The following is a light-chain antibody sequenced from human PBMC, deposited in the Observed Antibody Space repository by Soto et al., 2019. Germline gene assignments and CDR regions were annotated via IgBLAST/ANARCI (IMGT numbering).Light chain of an antibody. CDR1: QSVSSAH. CDR3: QQYGSSRT. V-gene: IGKV3-20*01. Sequence: EIVLTQSPGTLSLSPGERATLSCRASQSVSSAHLAWYQQKPGQAPRLLIYGASSRATGIPDRFSGSGSGTDFTLTISRLEPEDFAVYYCQQYGSSRTFGQGTKVKIK. CDR2: GAS. J-gene: IGKJ1*01.